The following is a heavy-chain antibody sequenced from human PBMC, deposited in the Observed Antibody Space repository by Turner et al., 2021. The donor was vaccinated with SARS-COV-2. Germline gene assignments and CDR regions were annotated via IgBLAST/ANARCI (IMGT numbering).Heavy chain of an antibody. V-gene: IGHV1-24*01. CDR1: GYTLIELS. Sequence: QVQLVQSGAEVKNPGASVTVSCKVSGYTLIELSMHWVRQAPGKGLEWMGGFDPEDGETIYAQKFQGRVTMTEDTSTDTAYMELSSLRSEDTAVYYCATGYAYCGADCSIDYWGQGTLVTVSS. CDR2: FDPEDGET. D-gene: IGHD2-21*02. J-gene: IGHJ4*02. CDR3: ATGYAYCGADCSIDY.